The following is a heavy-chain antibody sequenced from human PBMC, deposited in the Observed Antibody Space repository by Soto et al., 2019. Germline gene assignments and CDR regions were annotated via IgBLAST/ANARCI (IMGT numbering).Heavy chain of an antibody. D-gene: IGHD2-8*01. CDR2: IVSHGGKT. V-gene: IGHV3-33*02. CDR3: ARDNDLWDDNGLDC. CDR1: GFLFSRFG. Sequence: QVQLVESGGAVVQPGTSLRLSCAASGFLFSRFGMHWVRQAPGKRREWVAVIVSHGGKTGYADSVRGRFTISIDNSRNTLFLEMSSLRVEDTAMYYCARDNDLWDDNGLDCWGQGTLVTVSS. J-gene: IGHJ4*02.